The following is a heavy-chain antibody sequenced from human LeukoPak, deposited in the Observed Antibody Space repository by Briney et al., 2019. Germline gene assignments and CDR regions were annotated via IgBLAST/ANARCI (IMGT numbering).Heavy chain of an antibody. J-gene: IGHJ6*02. D-gene: IGHD3-22*01. CDR1: GDTFTGYY. CDR3: AREDWDDSSAYDSNTRGYGMDV. V-gene: IGHV1-2*02. Sequence: ASAKVSCEASGDTFTGYYMHWVRQAPGEGLEWVGWIKPNSGGTNYAQKLQGRVTMTTDTSTSTAYMEVRSLRSDDTAVYYCAREDWDDSSAYDSNTRGYGMDVWGQGTTVTVSS. CDR2: IKPNSGGT.